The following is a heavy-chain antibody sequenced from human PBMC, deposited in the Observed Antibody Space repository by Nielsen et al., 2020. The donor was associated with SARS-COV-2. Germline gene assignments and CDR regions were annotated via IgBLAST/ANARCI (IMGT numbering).Heavy chain of an antibody. CDR1: GFTFSSYG. D-gene: IGHD2-8*01. V-gene: IGHV3-30*18. CDR2: ISYDGSNK. J-gene: IGHJ4*02. CDR3: AKEGGYCTNGVCYTGYFDY. Sequence: GGSLRLSCAASGFTFSSYGMHWVRQAPGKGLEWVAVISYDGSNKYYADSVKGRFTISRDNSKNTLYLQMNSLRAEDTAVYYCAKEGGYCTNGVCYTGYFDYWDQGTLVTVSS.